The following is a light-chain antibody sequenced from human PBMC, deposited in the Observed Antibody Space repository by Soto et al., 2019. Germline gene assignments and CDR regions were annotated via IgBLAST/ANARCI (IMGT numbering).Light chain of an antibody. CDR3: QSYDTSLSGSVV. J-gene: IGLJ2*01. CDR2: GHN. Sequence: QSVLTQPRSVSGAPGQRVTISCTGSSSNIGTGYDVHWYQQLPRTAPKLLIYGHNNRPSGVPDRFSASKSGTSASLAITGLQAEDEADYYCQSYDTSLSGSVVFGGGTKLTVL. V-gene: IGLV1-40*01. CDR1: SSNIGTGYD.